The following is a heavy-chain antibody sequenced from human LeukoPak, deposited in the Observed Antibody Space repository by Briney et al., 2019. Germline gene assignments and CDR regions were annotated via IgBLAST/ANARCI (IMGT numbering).Heavy chain of an antibody. Sequence: SETLSLTCTVSGGSISSSSYYWGWIRQPPGKGLEWIGSIYYSGSTYYNPSLKSRVTISVDTSKNQFSLKLSSVTAADTAVYYCARVGGSGRYRYYYYYYMDVWGKGTTVTVSS. J-gene: IGHJ6*03. CDR1: GGSISSSSYY. D-gene: IGHD3-10*01. CDR2: IYYSGST. V-gene: IGHV4-39*07. CDR3: ARVGGSGRYRYYYYYYMDV.